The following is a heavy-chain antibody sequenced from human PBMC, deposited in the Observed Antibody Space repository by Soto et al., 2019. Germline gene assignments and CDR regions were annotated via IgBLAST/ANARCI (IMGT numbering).Heavy chain of an antibody. J-gene: IGHJ4*02. V-gene: IGHV5-10-1*01. Sequence: PGESLKISCKGSGYSFTSYWISWVRQMPGKGLEWMGRIDPSDSYTNYSPSFQGHVTISADKSISTAYLQWSSLKASDTAMYYCARTDEDDDTLYRGFEYWGQGTLVTVSS. D-gene: IGHD3-10*01. CDR1: GYSFTSYW. CDR3: ARTDEDDDTLYRGFEY. CDR2: IDPSDSYT.